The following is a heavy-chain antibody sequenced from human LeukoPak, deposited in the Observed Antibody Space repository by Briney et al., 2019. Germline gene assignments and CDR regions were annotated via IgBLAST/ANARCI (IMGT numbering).Heavy chain of an antibody. Sequence: GGSLRLSCAASGFTLSTYSMNWVRQAPGKGLEWVSSISISSTYIYYADSVKGRFTISRDNAKNSLYLQMNSLRAEDTAVYYCARDPLGYCSGGSCDWFHPWGQGTLVTVSS. CDR1: GFTLSTYS. CDR2: ISISSTYI. V-gene: IGHV3-21*01. D-gene: IGHD2-15*01. CDR3: ARDPLGYCSGGSCDWFHP. J-gene: IGHJ5*02.